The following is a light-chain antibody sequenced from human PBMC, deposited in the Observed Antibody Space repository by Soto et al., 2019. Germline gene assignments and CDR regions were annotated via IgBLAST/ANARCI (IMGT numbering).Light chain of an antibody. Sequence: QPVLTQPPSVSGTPGQRVTISCSGSSSNIGSNYVYWYQQLPGTAPKLLIYRNNQRPSGVPDRFSGSKSGTSASLAISGLRSEDEADYYCAAWDDSLSGLFGGGTKLTVL. CDR1: SSNIGSNY. V-gene: IGLV1-47*01. CDR2: RNN. CDR3: AAWDDSLSGL. J-gene: IGLJ2*01.